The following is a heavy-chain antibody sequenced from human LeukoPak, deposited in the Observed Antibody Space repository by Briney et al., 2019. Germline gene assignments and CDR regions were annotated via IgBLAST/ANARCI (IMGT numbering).Heavy chain of an antibody. CDR3: ASSFGYSYGYLLS. V-gene: IGHV1-69*04. Sequence: ASVKVSCKASGGTFSSYAISWVRQAPGQGLEWMGRIIPILGIANYAQKLQGRVTITADKSTSTAYMELSSLRSEDTAVYYCASSFGYSYGYLLSWGQGTLVTVSS. D-gene: IGHD5-18*01. CDR1: GGTFSSYA. CDR2: IIPILGIA. J-gene: IGHJ5*02.